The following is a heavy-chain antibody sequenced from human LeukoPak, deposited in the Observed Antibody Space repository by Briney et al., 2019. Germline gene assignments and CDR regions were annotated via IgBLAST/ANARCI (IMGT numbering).Heavy chain of an antibody. V-gene: IGHV3-48*02. CDR2: MSSSSSTI. Sequence: PGESLILACPASRFTFSSYSINWVRQAPGNGLEWVSYMSSSSSTIYYAESVKGRLTISRDNAKNSLYLQMNSLRDEDRAVYYCARESGILTGYPDYWGQGTLVTVSS. D-gene: IGHD3-9*01. J-gene: IGHJ4*02. CDR1: RFTFSSYS. CDR3: ARESGILTGYPDY.